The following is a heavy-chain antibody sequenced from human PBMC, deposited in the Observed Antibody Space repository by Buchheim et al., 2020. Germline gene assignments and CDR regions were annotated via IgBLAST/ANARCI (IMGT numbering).Heavy chain of an antibody. CDR2: MSHRGST. J-gene: IGHJ6*03. V-gene: IGHV4-34*01. D-gene: IGHD2-2*01. CDR3: ARGILRVHYQDDMDV. Sequence: QVQLQQWGAGLLKPSEPLSLTCGVSGGSFSAHSSSWIRQSPGRGLGWIGEMSHRGSTKYIPSLKSRVTISLDTSQNQFSLRLRSVTAAKTAVYNCARGILRVHYQDDMDVWGKGTT. CDR1: GGSFSAHS.